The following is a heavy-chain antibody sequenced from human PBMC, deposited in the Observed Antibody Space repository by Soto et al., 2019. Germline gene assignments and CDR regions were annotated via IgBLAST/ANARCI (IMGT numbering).Heavy chain of an antibody. CDR3: ARDAADTPMVY. Sequence: QVQLVQSGAEVRKLGSSVKVSCKSSGGIFRSNAISWVRQAPGQGLEWMGAIIPQFPTPYYAQKFQGRVTITADESTSAAYMALHSLTSDDTAVYFCARDAADTPMVYWGQGT. D-gene: IGHD5-18*01. V-gene: IGHV1-69*01. CDR1: GGIFRSNA. CDR2: IIPQFPTP. J-gene: IGHJ4*02.